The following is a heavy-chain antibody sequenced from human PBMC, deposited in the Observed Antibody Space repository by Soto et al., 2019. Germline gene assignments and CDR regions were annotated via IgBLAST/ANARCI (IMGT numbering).Heavy chain of an antibody. CDR1: GGSISSGDYY. Sequence: SETLSLTCTVSGGSISSGDYYWSWIRQPPGKGLEWIGYIYYSGSTYYNPSLKSRVTISVDTSKNQFPLKLSSVTAADTAVYYCAREPNRIWFGESRSWFDPWGQGTLVTVSS. D-gene: IGHD3-10*01. V-gene: IGHV4-30-4*01. CDR3: AREPNRIWFGESRSWFDP. CDR2: IYYSGST. J-gene: IGHJ5*02.